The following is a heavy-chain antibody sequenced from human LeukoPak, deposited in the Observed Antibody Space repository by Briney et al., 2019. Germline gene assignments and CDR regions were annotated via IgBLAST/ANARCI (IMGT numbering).Heavy chain of an antibody. CDR1: GFSFSRSW. V-gene: IGHV3-7*03. J-gene: IGHJ4*02. CDR3: VSAKTCGGDCYHFDY. D-gene: IGHD2-21*02. CDR2: IRPDGSDK. Sequence: GGSLRLSCAASGFSFSRSWMSWVRQAPGKGLEWVANIRPDGSDKCYVDSVRGRFIISRDNAKNSLYLQTNSLRAEDTAVYYCVSAKTCGGDCYHFDYWGQGALVTVSS.